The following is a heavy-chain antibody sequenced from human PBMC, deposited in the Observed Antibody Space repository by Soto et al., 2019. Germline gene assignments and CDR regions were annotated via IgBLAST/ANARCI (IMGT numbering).Heavy chain of an antibody. D-gene: IGHD3-10*01. CDR1: GGSISSGGYY. CDR2: IYYSGST. CDR3: ATEGINMARVSGAFDI. V-gene: IGHV4-31*03. Sequence: SETLSLTCTVSGGSISSGGYYWSWIRQHPGKGLEWIGYIYYSGSTYYNPSLKSRVTISVDTSKNQFSLKLSSVTAADTAVYYCATEGINMARVSGAFDIWGQGTMVTV. J-gene: IGHJ3*02.